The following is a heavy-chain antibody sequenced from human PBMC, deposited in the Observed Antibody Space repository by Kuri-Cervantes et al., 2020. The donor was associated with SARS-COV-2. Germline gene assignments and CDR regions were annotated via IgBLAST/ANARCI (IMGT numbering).Heavy chain of an antibody. J-gene: IGHJ6*03. D-gene: IGHD3-10*01. V-gene: IGHV1-69*13. CDR3: GRGRLRGVPNYYYYYMEV. CDR1: GGTFNNQC. Sequence: SVKVSCKASGGTFNNQCISWVRQAPGQGLEWMGGIIPMFGTVKYAQKFQGRLTVTADDSTSIAYMELSSLSSEDTAVYYCGRGRLRGVPNYYYYYMEVWGRGTTVTVSS. CDR2: IIPMFGTV.